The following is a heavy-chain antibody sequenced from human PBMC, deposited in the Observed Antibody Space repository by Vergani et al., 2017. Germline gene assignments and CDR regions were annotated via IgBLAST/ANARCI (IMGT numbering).Heavy chain of an antibody. CDR2: IWYDGSNK. V-gene: IGHV3-33*08. CDR1: GFTFSSYA. J-gene: IGHJ4*02. CDR3: ASDSSGYSVGYFDY. D-gene: IGHD3-22*01. Sequence: QVQLVESGGGVVQPGRSLRLSCAASGFTFSSYAMHWVRQAPGKGLEWVAVIWYDGSNKYYADSVKGRFTISRDNSKNTLYLQMNSLRAEDTAVYYCASDSSGYSVGYFDYWGQGTLVTVSS.